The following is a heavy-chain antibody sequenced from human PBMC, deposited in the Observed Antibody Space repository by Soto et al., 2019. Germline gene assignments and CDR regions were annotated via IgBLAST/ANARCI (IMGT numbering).Heavy chain of an antibody. D-gene: IGHD3-22*01. V-gene: IGHV1-69*01. CDR2: IIPIFGTA. J-gene: IGHJ4*02. Sequence: QVQLVQSGAEVKKPGSSVKVSCKASGGTFSSYAISWVRQAPGQGLEWMGGIIPIFGTANYAQKFQGRVTITADESTSTAYMELSSLRSEDTAVYYCARDIMPLRAHDSSGWGDYWGQGTLVTVSS. CDR3: ARDIMPLRAHDSSGWGDY. CDR1: GGTFSSYA.